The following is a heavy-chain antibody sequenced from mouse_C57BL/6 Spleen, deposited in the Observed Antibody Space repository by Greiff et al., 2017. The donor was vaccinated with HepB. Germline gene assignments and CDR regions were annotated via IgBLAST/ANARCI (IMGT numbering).Heavy chain of an antibody. D-gene: IGHD2-5*01. V-gene: IGHV1-81*01. CDR3: APYYSNYVWYFDV. CDR2: IYPRSGNT. CDR1: GYTFTSYG. Sequence: QVQLKESGAELARPGASVKLSCKASGYTFTSYGISWVKQRTGQGLEWIGEIYPRSGNTYYNEKFKGKATLTADKSSSTAYMELRSLTSEDSAVYFCAPYYSNYVWYFDVWGTGTTVTVSS. J-gene: IGHJ1*03.